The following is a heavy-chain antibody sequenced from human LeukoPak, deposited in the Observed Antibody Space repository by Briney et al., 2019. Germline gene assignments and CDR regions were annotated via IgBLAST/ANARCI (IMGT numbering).Heavy chain of an antibody. D-gene: IGHD6-13*01. V-gene: IGHV6-1*01. J-gene: IGHJ4*02. CDR1: GDSDSSNSAA. CDR2: TYRTSRWYN. CDR3: ARDLPPGAAGVTGPFDY. Sequence: SQTLSLTCAISGDSDSSNSAAWNWIRQSPSRGLEWLGRTYRTSRWYNDYAVSVKSRITINPDTSKNQFSLQLSSVTPEDTAVYYCARDLPPGAAGVTGPFDYWGQGTLVTVSA.